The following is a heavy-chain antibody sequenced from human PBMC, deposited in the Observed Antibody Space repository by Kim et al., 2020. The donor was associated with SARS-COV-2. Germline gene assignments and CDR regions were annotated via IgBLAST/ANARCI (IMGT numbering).Heavy chain of an antibody. D-gene: IGHD3-10*01. CDR3: ARDTYYGSGSYYFAFDI. Sequence: LNSRVTISVDTSKNQFSLKRSSWTAADTAVYYCARDTYYGSGSYYFAFDIWGQGTMVTVSS. V-gene: IGHV4-59*01. J-gene: IGHJ3*02.